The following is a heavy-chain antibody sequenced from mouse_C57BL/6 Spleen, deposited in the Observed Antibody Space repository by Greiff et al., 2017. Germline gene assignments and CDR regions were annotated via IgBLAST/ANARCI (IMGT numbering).Heavy chain of an antibody. D-gene: IGHD1-1*01. J-gene: IGHJ4*01. Sequence: EVQLQQSGPELVKPGASVKMSCKASGYTFTDYNMHWVKQSHGKSLEWIGYINPNNGGTSYNQKFKGKATLTVNKSSSTAYMELRSLTSEDSAVYYCAGQHYYYGSSRYAMDYWGQGTSVTVSS. CDR3: AGQHYYYGSSRYAMDY. V-gene: IGHV1-22*01. CDR2: INPNNGGT. CDR1: GYTFTDYN.